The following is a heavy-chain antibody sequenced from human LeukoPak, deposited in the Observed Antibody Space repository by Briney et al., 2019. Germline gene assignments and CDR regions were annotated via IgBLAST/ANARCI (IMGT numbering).Heavy chain of an antibody. Sequence: GGSLRLSCAASGFAVSSNYVSWVRQAPGKGLEWVSAISGSGGSTYYADSVKGRFTISRDNSKNTLYLQMNSLRAEDTAVYYCAKDTVIYYYYGMDVWGQGTTVTVSS. CDR2: ISGSGGST. J-gene: IGHJ6*02. CDR1: GFAVSSNY. V-gene: IGHV3-23*01. D-gene: IGHD4-17*01. CDR3: AKDTVIYYYYGMDV.